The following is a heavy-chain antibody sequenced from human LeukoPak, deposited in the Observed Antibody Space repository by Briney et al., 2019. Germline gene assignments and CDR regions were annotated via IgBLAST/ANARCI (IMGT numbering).Heavy chain of an antibody. V-gene: IGHV4-34*01. J-gene: IGHJ4*02. D-gene: IGHD6-13*01. CDR3: ASLYSSSHDY. Sequence: PSETLSLTCAVYGGSFTGYYWSWIRQPPGKGLEWIGEINHSGSTNYNPSLKSRVTISVDTSKNQFSLKLSSVTAADTAVYYCASLYSSSHDYWGEGTRVTVSS. CDR1: GGSFTGYY. CDR2: INHSGST.